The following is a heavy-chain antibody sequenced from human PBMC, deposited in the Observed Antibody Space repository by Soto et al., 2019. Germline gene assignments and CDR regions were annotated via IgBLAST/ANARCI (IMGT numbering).Heavy chain of an antibody. J-gene: IGHJ4*02. D-gene: IGHD4-17*01. V-gene: IGHV1-3*01. CDR3: AREIADYGGNSLFDY. Sequence: QVQLVQSGAEVKKPGASVKVSCKASGYTFTSYAMHWVRQAPGQRLEWMGWINAGNGNTKYSQKFQGRVTITRDTSASTAYMELSSPRSEDTAVYYCAREIADYGGNSLFDYWGQGTLVTVSS. CDR1: GYTFTSYA. CDR2: INAGNGNT.